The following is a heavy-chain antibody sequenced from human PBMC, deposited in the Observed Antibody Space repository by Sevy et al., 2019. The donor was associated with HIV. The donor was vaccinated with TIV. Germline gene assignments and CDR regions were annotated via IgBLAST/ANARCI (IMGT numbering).Heavy chain of an antibody. CDR3: ARAPPVRSSDDFVNWFDP. CDR1: GGSISVYY. V-gene: IGHV4-59*01. CDR2: VYHTGST. Sequence: SETLSLTCTVSGGSISVYYWSWIRQPPGKELEYIGYVYHTGSTNYNPSLKSRVTISVDTSNNQFSLKLTSVTAADTAVYYCARAPPVRSSDDFVNWFDPWGQGTLVTVSS. D-gene: IGHD5-12*01. J-gene: IGHJ5*02.